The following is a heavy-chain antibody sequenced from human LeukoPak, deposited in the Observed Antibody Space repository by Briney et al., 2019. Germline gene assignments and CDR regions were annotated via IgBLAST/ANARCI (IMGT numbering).Heavy chain of an antibody. CDR3: ARAGPPALGS. J-gene: IGHJ5*02. V-gene: IGHV3-48*03. D-gene: IGHD3-16*01. Sequence: GGSLRLSCAASGFTLRNFDMHWVRQAPGKGLEWVSYISYSGSTTSYADSVKGRFTISRDNAKNSLYLQMNSLRAEDTAVYYCARAGPPALGSWGQGTLVTVSS. CDR2: ISYSGSTT. CDR1: GFTLRNFD.